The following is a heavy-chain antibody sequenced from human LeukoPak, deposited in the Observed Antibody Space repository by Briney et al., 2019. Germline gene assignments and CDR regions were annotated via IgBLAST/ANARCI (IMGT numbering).Heavy chain of an antibody. J-gene: IGHJ4*02. D-gene: IGHD3-22*01. CDR3: ARGPYYDSSTYYVV. CDR2: INHSGST. CDR1: GGSISSGGYS. Sequence: SETLSLTCAVSGGSISSGGYSWSWIRQPPGKGLEWIGEINHSGSTNYNPSLKSRVTISVDTSKNQFSLKLSSVTAADTAVYYCARGPYYDSSTYYVVWGQGTLVTVSS. V-gene: IGHV4-34*01.